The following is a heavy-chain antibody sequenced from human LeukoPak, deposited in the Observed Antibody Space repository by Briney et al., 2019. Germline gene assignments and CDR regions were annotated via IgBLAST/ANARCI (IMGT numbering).Heavy chain of an antibody. V-gene: IGHV3-30*02. CDR1: GFTFSSYG. Sequence: GGSLRLSCAASGFTFSSYGMHWVRQAPGKGLEWVAFIRYDGSNKYYADSVKGRFTISRDNSKNTLYLQMNSLRAEDTAVYYCAVAGSGWYGDYFDYWGQGILVTVSS. D-gene: IGHD6-19*01. CDR3: AVAGSGWYGDYFDY. CDR2: IRYDGSNK. J-gene: IGHJ4*02.